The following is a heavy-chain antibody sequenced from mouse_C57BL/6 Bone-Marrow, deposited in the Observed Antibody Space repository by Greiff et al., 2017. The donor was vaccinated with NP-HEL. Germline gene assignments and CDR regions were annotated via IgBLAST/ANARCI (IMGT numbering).Heavy chain of an antibody. CDR2: IDPSDSYT. J-gene: IGHJ3*01. V-gene: IGHV1-50*01. CDR1: GYTFTSYW. Sequence: QVQLQQPGAELVKPGASVKLSCKASGYTFTSYWMQWVKQRPGQGLEWIGEIDPSDSYTNYNQKFKGKATLTVDTSSSTAYMQLSSLTSEDSAVYYCARHYGNSAWFAYWGQGTLVTVSA. D-gene: IGHD2-1*01. CDR3: ARHYGNSAWFAY.